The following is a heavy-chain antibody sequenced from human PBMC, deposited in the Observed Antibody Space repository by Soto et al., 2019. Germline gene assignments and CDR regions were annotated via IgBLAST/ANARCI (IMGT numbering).Heavy chain of an antibody. CDR3: ARERSSSWSLFFDS. J-gene: IGHJ4*02. CDR1: GYTFSNYY. CDR2: INPSGGTT. V-gene: IGHV1-46*01. Sequence: QVQLVQSGAEVKKPGASVKVSCKTSGYTFSNYYIHWVRQAPGQGLEWMGAINPSGGTTTYAQKFQDRVTMTRDSSTTTVYMELNSLRSEDTAVYYCARERSSSWSLFFDSCGQGTLVTVSS. D-gene: IGHD6-13*01.